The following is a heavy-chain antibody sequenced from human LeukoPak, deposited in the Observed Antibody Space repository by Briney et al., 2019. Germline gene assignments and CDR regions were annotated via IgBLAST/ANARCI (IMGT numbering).Heavy chain of an antibody. CDR2: IKQDGSEK. Sequence: PGGSLRLSCAASGFTSSSYWMSWVRQAPGKGLEWVANIKQDGSEKYYVDSVKGRFTISRDNAKNSLYLQMNSLRAEDTAVYYCARDQTGLYWGQGTMVTVSS. J-gene: IGHJ3*01. V-gene: IGHV3-7*01. CDR3: ARDQTGLY. CDR1: GFTSSSYW.